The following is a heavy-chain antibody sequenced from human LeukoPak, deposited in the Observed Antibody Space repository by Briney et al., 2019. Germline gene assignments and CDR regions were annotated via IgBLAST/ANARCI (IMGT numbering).Heavy chain of an antibody. Sequence: PSETLSLTCTVSGGSFSSSRYYWSWIRQPPGKGLGWIGEINHSGSTNYNPSLKSRVTISVDTSKNQFSLKLSSVTAADTAVYYCARPLSGSSGWYYNYWGQRTLVTVSS. CDR1: GGSFSSSRYY. D-gene: IGHD6-19*01. V-gene: IGHV4-39*07. CDR2: INHSGST. CDR3: ARPLSGSSGWYYNY. J-gene: IGHJ4*02.